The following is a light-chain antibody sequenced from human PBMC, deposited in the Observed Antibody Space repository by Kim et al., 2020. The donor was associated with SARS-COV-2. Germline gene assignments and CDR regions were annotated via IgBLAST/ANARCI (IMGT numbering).Light chain of an antibody. CDR2: ANS. CDR1: SSNVGKTY. Sequence: GKMVTISCSGGSSNVGKTYVYWYQHLPGAAPRLLIYANSPRPSGVPDRFSGSKSGTSASLAISGLRSEDEADYYCATWDDTLSARVFGGGTQLTVL. CDR3: ATWDDTLSARV. V-gene: IGLV1-47*02. J-gene: IGLJ3*02.